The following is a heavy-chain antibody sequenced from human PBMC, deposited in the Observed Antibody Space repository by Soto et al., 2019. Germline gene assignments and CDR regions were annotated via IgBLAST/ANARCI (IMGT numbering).Heavy chain of an antibody. CDR1: GGSISSYY. Sequence: ASETLSLTCTVSGGSISSYYWSWIRQPPGKGLEWIGYIYYSGSTNYNPSLKSRVTISVDTSKNQFSLKLSSVTAADTAVYYCARRIAVAGKVAFDYWGQGTLVTVSS. J-gene: IGHJ4*02. V-gene: IGHV4-59*08. D-gene: IGHD6-19*01. CDR3: ARRIAVAGKVAFDY. CDR2: IYYSGST.